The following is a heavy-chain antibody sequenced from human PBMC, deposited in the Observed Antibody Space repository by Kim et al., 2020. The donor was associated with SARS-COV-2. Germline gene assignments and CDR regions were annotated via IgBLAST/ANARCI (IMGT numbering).Heavy chain of an antibody. D-gene: IGHD2-2*01. CDR3: AREGSRGGNWFDP. J-gene: IGHJ5*02. Sequence: YNPRLKSRVTISVDTSKNQFSLKLRSVTAADTAVYYCAREGSRGGNWFDPWGQGTLVTVSS. V-gene: IGHV4-31*02.